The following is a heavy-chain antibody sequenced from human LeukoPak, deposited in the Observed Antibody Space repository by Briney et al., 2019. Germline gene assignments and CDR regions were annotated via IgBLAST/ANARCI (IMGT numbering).Heavy chain of an antibody. D-gene: IGHD2-2*01. J-gene: IGHJ4*02. CDR2: ISSNGGST. V-gene: IGHV3-64*04. Sequence: GGSLRLSCSASGFTFSSYAMHWVRQAPGKGLEYVSAISSNGGSTYYADSVKGRFTISRDNSKNTLYLQMNSLRAEDTAMYYCARGSYRSSTSCYDYWGQGTLVTVSS. CDR1: GFTFSSYA. CDR3: ARGSYRSSTSCYDY.